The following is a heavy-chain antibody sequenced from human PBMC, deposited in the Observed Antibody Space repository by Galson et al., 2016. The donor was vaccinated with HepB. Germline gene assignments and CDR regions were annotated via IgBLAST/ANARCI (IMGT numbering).Heavy chain of an antibody. CDR2: IDPSDSYT. CDR1: GYNFITYW. V-gene: IGHV5-10-1*01. Sequence: QSGAEVKKPGESLRISCMGSGYNFITYWISWVRQMPGKGLEWMGSIDPSDSYTNYSPSFQGHVTISTDRSISTAYLQWSSLKASDTAIYYCAIRLYGSGSFDYWGQGTLVTVSS. D-gene: IGHD6-19*01. CDR3: AIRLYGSGSFDY. J-gene: IGHJ4*02.